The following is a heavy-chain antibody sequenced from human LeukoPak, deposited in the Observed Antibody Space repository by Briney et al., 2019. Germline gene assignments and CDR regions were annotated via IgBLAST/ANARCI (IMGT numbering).Heavy chain of an antibody. V-gene: IGHV4-38-2*01. CDR1: GYFISSGYY. J-gene: IGHJ4*02. CDR3: AKVKTGSSADPLDN. Sequence: PSETLSLTCAVSGYFISSGYYWGWIRQPPEKGLEWIGSIYHSGSTYYNPSLRSRVTISMDTSKYQFSLKLTSVSAADTAVYYCAKVKTGSSADPLDNWGQGTLVTVSS. CDR2: IYHSGST. D-gene: IGHD1-26*01.